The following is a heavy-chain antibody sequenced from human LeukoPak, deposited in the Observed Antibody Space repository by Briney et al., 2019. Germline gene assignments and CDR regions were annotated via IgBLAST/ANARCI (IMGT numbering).Heavy chain of an antibody. V-gene: IGHV3-30-3*01. D-gene: IGHD5-18*01. J-gene: IGHJ4*02. CDR3: ARDLEYSYGYGQSKKAYGSSVDY. CDR2: ISYDGSNK. CDR1: GLTFSSYA. Sequence: GGSLRLSCAASGLTFSSYAMHWVRQAPGKGLEWVAVISYDGSNKYYADSVKGRFTISRDNSKNTLYLQMNSLRAEDTAVYYCARDLEYSYGYGQSKKAYGSSVDYWGQGTLVTVSS.